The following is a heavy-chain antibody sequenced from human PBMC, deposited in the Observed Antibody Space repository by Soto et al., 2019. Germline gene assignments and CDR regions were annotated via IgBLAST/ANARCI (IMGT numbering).Heavy chain of an antibody. D-gene: IGHD3-22*01. J-gene: IGHJ4*02. CDR3: PGLFPYVSSGYHLTY. Sequence: SETLSLTCTVSGGSISSGSSYWGWIRQPPGKGLEWIGSIYYLGNTYYNPSLGGRVSISVDTSKNQFSLKLKSVTAADTAVFYCPGLFPYVSSGYHLTYLGQGTLVTVSS. CDR2: IYYLGNT. CDR1: GGSISSGSSY. V-gene: IGHV4-39*01.